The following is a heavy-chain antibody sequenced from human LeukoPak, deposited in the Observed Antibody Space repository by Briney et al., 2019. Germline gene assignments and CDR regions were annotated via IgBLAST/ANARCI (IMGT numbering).Heavy chain of an antibody. D-gene: IGHD6-13*01. CDR2: IYHSGST. J-gene: IGHJ5*02. V-gene: IGHV4-38-2*02. CDR1: GYSISSGYF. CDR3: ARIYSSSWFLNWFDP. Sequence: PSETLSLTCTVSGYSISSGYFWGWIRQPPGKGLECIGTIYHSGSTYYNPSLKSRDTISVDTSKNQFPLKLNPVTATDTAVYYCARIYSSSWFLNWFDPWGQGTLVTVSS.